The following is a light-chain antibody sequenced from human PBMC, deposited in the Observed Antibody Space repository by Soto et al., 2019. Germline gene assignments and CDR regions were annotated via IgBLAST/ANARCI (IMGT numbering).Light chain of an antibody. J-gene: IGKJ4*01. Sequence: AIQLTQSPSSLSASVGDRVTITCRASQVISCALAWYQQKLGKAPKLLIYDASSLESGVPSRFSGSGSGTDFTLTISSLQPEDFATYYCQQFNSYPLTFGGGTKVDIK. CDR2: DAS. CDR3: QQFNSYPLT. CDR1: QVISCA. V-gene: IGKV1-13*02.